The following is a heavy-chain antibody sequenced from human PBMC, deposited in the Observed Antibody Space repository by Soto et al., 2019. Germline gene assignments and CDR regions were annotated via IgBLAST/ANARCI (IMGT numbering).Heavy chain of an antibody. CDR3: ARRWGEGRVDY. CDR2: IYHSGNT. Sequence: QVQLQESGPGLVKPSGTLSLTCAVSGGSISSSNWWSWVRQPPGKGLEWIGEIYHSGNTNYNPSLKXRVTLAXXKYRNQFSLKLSSVTAADTAVYYCARRWGEGRVDYWGQGTLVTVSA. J-gene: IGHJ4*02. D-gene: IGHD3-10*01. CDR1: GGSISSSNW. V-gene: IGHV4-4*02.